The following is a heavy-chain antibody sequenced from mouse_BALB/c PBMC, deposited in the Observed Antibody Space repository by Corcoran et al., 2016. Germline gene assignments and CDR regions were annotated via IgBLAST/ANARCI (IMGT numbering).Heavy chain of an antibody. J-gene: IGHJ2*01. V-gene: IGHV1-18*01. CDR3: ARWGITTFDY. D-gene: IGHD1-1*01. Sequence: EVQLQQFGAELVKPGASVKISCKASGYTFTDYNMDWVRQSHGKSLEWIGDINPRSGGTIYNQTFKGKATLTVDKSSSTAYMELRSLTSEDTAVYYCARWGITTFDYWGQGTTVTVSS. CDR2: INPRSGGT. CDR1: GYTFTDYN.